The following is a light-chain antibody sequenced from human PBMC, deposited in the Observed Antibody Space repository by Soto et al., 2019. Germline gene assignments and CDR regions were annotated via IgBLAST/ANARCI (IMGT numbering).Light chain of an antibody. Sequence: QTVVTQEPSFSVSPGGTVTLTCGLSSGSVSTNYHPSWYQQTPGQAPRTLIYSTNTRSSGVPDRFSGSILANKAALTITGAQADDESDYYCVLYMGSGIVVFGGGTQLTVL. J-gene: IGLJ2*01. CDR1: SGSVSTNYH. V-gene: IGLV8-61*01. CDR2: STN. CDR3: VLYMGSGIVV.